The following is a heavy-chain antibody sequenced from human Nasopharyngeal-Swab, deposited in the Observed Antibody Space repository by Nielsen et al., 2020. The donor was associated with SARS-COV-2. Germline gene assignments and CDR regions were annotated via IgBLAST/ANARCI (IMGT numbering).Heavy chain of an antibody. Sequence: GESLKISWAASGFTFSSYSMNWVRQAPGKGLEWVSSISSSSSYIYYADSVKGRFTISRDNAKISLYLQMNSLRAEDTAVYYCAATLWFGELPDYWGQGTLVTVSS. CDR1: GFTFSSYS. V-gene: IGHV3-21*01. CDR2: ISSSSSYI. J-gene: IGHJ4*02. CDR3: AATLWFGELPDY. D-gene: IGHD3-10*01.